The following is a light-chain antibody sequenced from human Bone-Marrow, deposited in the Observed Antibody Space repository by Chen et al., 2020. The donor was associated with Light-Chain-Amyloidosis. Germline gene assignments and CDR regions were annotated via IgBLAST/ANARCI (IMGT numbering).Light chain of an antibody. V-gene: IGLV3-21*02. CDR2: DDS. CDR3: QVWDRSSDRPV. Sequence: SYVLTQPSSVSVAPGQTATIACGGNNIGSTSVHWYQQTPGQAPLLVVYDDSDRPSGSPERLCGSNSGKTATLTISRVEAGDEADYYCQVWDRSSDRPVFGGGTKLTVL. J-gene: IGLJ3*02. CDR1: NIGSTS.